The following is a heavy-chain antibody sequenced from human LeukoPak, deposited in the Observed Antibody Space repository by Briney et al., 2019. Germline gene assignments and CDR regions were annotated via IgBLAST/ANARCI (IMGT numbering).Heavy chain of an antibody. J-gene: IGHJ4*02. CDR3: AREGYGDYPIHLNY. CDR1: GFAFSSYG. CDR2: IWYDGSNK. V-gene: IGHV3-33*01. D-gene: IGHD4-17*01. Sequence: GGSLRLSCAASGFAFSSYGMPWVRQAPGKGLEWVAVIWYDGSNKYYADSVKGRFTISRDNSKNTLYLQMNSLRAEDTAVYYCAREGYGDYPIHLNYWGQGTLVTVSS.